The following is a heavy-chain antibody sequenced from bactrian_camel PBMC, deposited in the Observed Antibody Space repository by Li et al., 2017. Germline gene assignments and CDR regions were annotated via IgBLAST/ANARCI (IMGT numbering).Heavy chain of an antibody. CDR3: QASLGKTFCSEAYFAGRIRPIFGF. CDR2: LNADGTTT. V-gene: IGHV3S26*01. CDR1: GSRYSSLC. D-gene: IGHD5*01. J-gene: IGHJ6*01. Sequence: QVQLVESGRGSVQAGGSLRLSCTASGSRYSSLCMGWFRQAPGKEREGVALLNADGTTTKYADSVKGRFTISKDSAKNTLYLQMNSLTPEDTGTYYCQASLGKTFCSEAYFAGRIRPIFGFSGHGTQVTVS.